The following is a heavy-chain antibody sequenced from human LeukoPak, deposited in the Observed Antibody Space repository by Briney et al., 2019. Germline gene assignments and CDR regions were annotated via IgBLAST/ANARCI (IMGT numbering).Heavy chain of an antibody. CDR3: ARALSVATTFFDY. J-gene: IGHJ4*02. CDR1: GFTFSSYW. CDR2: ISSSGSTI. D-gene: IGHD1-26*01. V-gene: IGHV3-48*04. Sequence: GGSLRLSCAASGFTFSSYWMHWVRQAPGKGLEWVSYISSSGSTIYYADSVKGRFTISRDNAKNSLYLQMNSLRAEDTAVYYCARALSVATTFFDYWGQGTLVTVSS.